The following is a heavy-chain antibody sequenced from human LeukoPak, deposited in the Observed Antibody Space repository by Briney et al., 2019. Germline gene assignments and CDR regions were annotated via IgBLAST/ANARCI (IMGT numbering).Heavy chain of an antibody. V-gene: IGHV4-34*01. D-gene: IGHD3-10*01. Sequence: SETLSLTCAVYGGSFSGYYWNWIRQPPGKGLEWIGEINHSGSTNYNPSLKSRVTISVDTSKNQFSLKLSSVTAADTAVYYCAKVRGFGTPNWFDPRGQGTLVTVSS. CDR2: INHSGST. J-gene: IGHJ5*02. CDR3: AKVRGFGTPNWFDP. CDR1: GGSFSGYY.